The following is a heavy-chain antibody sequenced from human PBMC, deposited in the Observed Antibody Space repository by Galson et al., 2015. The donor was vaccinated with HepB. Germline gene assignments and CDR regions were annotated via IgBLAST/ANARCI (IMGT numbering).Heavy chain of an antibody. V-gene: IGHV3-21*01. Sequence: SLRLSCAASGFTLSTYSMNWVRQAPGKGLEWVSSISATSSYIFYADSVKGRFTIPRDNAKNSLFLQMNSLRPEDTAVYYCARDQAEEYQQLYEYYFDSWGLGTLVTVSS. CDR3: ARDQAEEYQQLYEYYFDS. J-gene: IGHJ4*02. D-gene: IGHD1-1*01. CDR2: ISATSSYI. CDR1: GFTLSTYS.